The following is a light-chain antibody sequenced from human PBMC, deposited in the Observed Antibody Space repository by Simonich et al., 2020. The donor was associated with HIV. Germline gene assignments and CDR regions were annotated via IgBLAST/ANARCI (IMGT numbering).Light chain of an antibody. CDR2: TAS. V-gene: IGKV1-5*03. CDR1: HNSNSR. Sequence: DIQMTQSPSTLSASVGDRVTITCRASHNSNSRLAWYQQKPGKAPKLLIYTASSLDSGVPSRFRGSGSGTEFTLTISSLQPDDFATYYCQHYNSFPITFGQGTRLEIK. J-gene: IGKJ5*01. CDR3: QHYNSFPIT.